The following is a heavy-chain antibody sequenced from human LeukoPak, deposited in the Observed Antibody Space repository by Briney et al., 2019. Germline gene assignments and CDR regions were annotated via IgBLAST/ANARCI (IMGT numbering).Heavy chain of an antibody. V-gene: IGHV4-30-4*01. CDR1: GASISSGDYY. CDR3: ARGRGVPYYYDSSGYYPTDY. J-gene: IGHJ4*02. CDR2: IYYSGST. D-gene: IGHD3-22*01. Sequence: PSETLSLTCTVSGASISSGDYYWSWIRQPPGKGLECIGHIYYSGSTYYNPSLKSRVTISVDTSKNQFSLKLSSVTAADTAVYYCARGRGVPYYYDSSGYYPTDYWGQGTLVTVSS.